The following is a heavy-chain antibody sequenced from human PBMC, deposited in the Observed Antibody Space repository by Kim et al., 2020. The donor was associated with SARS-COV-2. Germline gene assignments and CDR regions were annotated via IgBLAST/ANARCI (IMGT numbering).Heavy chain of an antibody. CDR1: GFALSNYW. CDR2: TRKDGDAD. V-gene: IGHV3-7*01. J-gene: IGHJ3*02. Sequence: GGSLRLSCAASGFALSNYWMTWVRQAPGKGLEWVANTRKDGDADHYADSVKGRFSISRDNLKNALYLQMNSLRVEDTAVYYCARDFNPRDDSRWFDAFDIWGQGTGGTVSS. D-gene: IGHD6-13*01. CDR3: ARDFNPRDDSRWFDAFDI.